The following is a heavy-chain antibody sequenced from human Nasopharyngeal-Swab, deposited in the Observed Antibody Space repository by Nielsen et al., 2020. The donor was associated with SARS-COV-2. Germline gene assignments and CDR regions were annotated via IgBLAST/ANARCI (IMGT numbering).Heavy chain of an antibody. V-gene: IGHV4-39*07. Sequence: SETLSLTCTVSGGSISSSSYYWGWIRQPPGKGLEWIGSIYYSESTYYTPSLKSRVTISVDTSKNQFSLKLSSVTAADTAVYYCARLLAVAGTYDYWGQGTLVTVSS. J-gene: IGHJ4*02. D-gene: IGHD6-19*01. CDR2: IYYSEST. CDR1: GGSISSSSYY. CDR3: ARLLAVAGTYDY.